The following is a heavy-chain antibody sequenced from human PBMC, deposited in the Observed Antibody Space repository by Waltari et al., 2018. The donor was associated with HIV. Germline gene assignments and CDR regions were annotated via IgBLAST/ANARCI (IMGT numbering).Heavy chain of an antibody. V-gene: IGHV4-34*01. CDR3: AREARAGYSSSWYDY. D-gene: IGHD6-13*01. CDR1: GGSFSGYY. Sequence: QVQLQQWGAGLLKPSETLSLTCAVYGGSFSGYYWSWIRQPPGKGLEWIGEINHRGSTNYHPSLKRRVTRSVDTSKNQCSLKLSSVTAADTAVYYCAREARAGYSSSWYDYWGQGTLVTVSS. J-gene: IGHJ4*02. CDR2: INHRGST.